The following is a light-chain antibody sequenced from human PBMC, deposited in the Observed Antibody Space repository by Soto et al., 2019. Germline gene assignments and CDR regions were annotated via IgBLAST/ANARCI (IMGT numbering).Light chain of an antibody. CDR3: QQSYSNRQT. CDR1: QTISSW. J-gene: IGKJ1*01. Sequence: DIQITPSPSTLSGCVGDRVTITGWASQTISSWLAWYQQKPGKDPKLLIYDDSSLESGVPSRFSGSGSGKEFTITISSLQNEDLETYYCQQSYSNRQTLGQGTKGDIK. V-gene: IGKV1-5*01. CDR2: DDS.